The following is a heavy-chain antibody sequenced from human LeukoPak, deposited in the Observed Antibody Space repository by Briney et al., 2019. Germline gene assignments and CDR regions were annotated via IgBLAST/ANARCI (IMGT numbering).Heavy chain of an antibody. CDR3: ARDYQDGYNHFDY. Sequence: SVKLSCKASGGTFSSSAISWERQAPGQGLGWMGRMIPIFGTANCAQKFQGRVTITTNESESSAYMELSSLRSEDTAVDYCARDYQDGYNHFDYWGQGTLVTVSS. CDR1: GGTFSSSA. D-gene: IGHD5-24*01. V-gene: IGHV1-69*05. CDR2: MIPIFGTA. J-gene: IGHJ4*02.